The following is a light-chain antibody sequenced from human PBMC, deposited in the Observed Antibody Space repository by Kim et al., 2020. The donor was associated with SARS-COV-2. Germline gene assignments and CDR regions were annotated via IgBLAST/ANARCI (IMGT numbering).Light chain of an antibody. CDR2: LAS. V-gene: IGKV3-20*01. J-gene: IGKJ2*01. CDR1: QSVSSNY. CDR3: QQHDTSPYT. Sequence: PGESATLSCRASQSVSSNYLPWYHQRPGQAPRLLIYLASTRATGAPDRFSGSGSGTDFTLTIRRLEPEDSGVFYCQQHDTSPYTFGQGTKLEI.